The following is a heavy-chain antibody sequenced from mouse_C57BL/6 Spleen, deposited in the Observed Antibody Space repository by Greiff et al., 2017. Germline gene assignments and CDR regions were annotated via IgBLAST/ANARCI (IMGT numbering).Heavy chain of an antibody. Sequence: VQLQPSWAELVRPGASVKLSCTASGFNIKDDYMHWVKQRPEQGLEWIGWIDPENGDTEYASKFQGKATITADTSSNTAYLHLSSLTSEDTAVYYCTPQLGRAYWGQGTTLTVSS. CDR1: GFNIKDDY. J-gene: IGHJ2*01. CDR3: TPQLGRAY. V-gene: IGHV14-4*01. D-gene: IGHD4-1*02. CDR2: IDPENGDT.